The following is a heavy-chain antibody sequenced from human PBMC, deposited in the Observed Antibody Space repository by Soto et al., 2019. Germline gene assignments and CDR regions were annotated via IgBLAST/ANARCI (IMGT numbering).Heavy chain of an antibody. J-gene: IGHJ4*01. CDR3: AGWSIASYPGSGIFDV. V-gene: IGHV3-23*01. Sequence: PGGSLRLSCAASGFTFSSYAMSWVRQAPGEGLEWVSTVTDTGGDAKYADSVRGRLTISRDNSKNTLYLQMSSLRAEASAVYYCAGWSIASYPGSGIFDVWGRGTLVTVSS. CDR2: VTDTGGDA. CDR1: GFTFSSYA. D-gene: IGHD3-10*01.